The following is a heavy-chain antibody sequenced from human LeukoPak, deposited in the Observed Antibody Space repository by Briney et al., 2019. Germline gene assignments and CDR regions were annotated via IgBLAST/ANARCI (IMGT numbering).Heavy chain of an antibody. CDR2: ISSSSSYI. CDR1: GFTFSSYS. D-gene: IGHD2-21*01. J-gene: IGHJ4*02. Sequence: PGGSLRLSCAASGFTFSSYSMNWVRQAPGKGLEWVSSISSSSSYIYYADSVKGRFTISRDNAKNSLYLQMNSLRAEDTAVYYCARDLRRWGGEERDDYWGQGTLVTVSS. V-gene: IGHV3-21*01. CDR3: ARDLRRWGGEERDDY.